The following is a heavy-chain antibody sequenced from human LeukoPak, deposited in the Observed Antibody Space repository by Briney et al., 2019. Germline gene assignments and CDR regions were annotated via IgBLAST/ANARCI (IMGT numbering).Heavy chain of an antibody. D-gene: IGHD4-17*01. J-gene: IGHJ3*02. CDR3: ATYGDYYNAFDI. Sequence: SETLSLTCTVSGGSISSSSYYWGWIRQPPGKGLEWIGSIYYSGSTYYNPSLKSRVTISVDTSKNQFSLKLSSVTAAVTAVYYCATYGDYYNAFDIWGQGTMVTVSS. V-gene: IGHV4-39*01. CDR1: GGSISSSSYY. CDR2: IYYSGST.